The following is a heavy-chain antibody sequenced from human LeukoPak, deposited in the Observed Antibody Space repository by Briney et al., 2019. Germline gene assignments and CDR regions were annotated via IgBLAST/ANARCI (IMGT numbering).Heavy chain of an antibody. J-gene: IGHJ5*02. CDR3: AREGGGDYSCGSCYRFDP. CDR2: INPRGGDT. D-gene: IGHD2-15*01. V-gene: IGHV1-46*01. CDR1: VYTSTIAY. Sequence: ASPMDSSKASVYTSTIAYMRSLRHTPRPGIGWVGAINPRGGDTRYAKKFQGRVDMTRATSTSTVYMELSSLGSEDTAVEYCAREGGGDYSCGSCYRFDPWGQGTLVTVSS.